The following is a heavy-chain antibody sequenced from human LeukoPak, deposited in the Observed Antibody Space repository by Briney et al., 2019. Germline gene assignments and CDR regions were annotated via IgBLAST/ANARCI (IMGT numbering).Heavy chain of an antibody. CDR2: IQYDGSNE. Sequence: GGSPRLSCAASRFTFSSYGMHWVRQAPGKGLEWVAYIQYDGSNEQYADSVKGRFSISRDSSKNILYLQMNSLRAEDTAVYYCARMATIYYFDYWGQGTLVTVSS. CDR1: RFTFSSYG. J-gene: IGHJ4*02. V-gene: IGHV3-30*02. D-gene: IGHD5-24*01. CDR3: ARMATIYYFDY.